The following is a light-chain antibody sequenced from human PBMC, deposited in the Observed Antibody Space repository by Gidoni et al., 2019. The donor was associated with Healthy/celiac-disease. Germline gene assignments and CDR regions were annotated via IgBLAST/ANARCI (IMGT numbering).Light chain of an antibody. J-gene: IGKJ4*01. CDR3: QQRSNWPPLT. V-gene: IGKV3-11*01. Sequence: IVLTQSPATLSLSPGERATLSCRASQSVSSYLAWYQQKPGQAPRLLIYDASNRATGIPARFSGIGSVTDFTLTISSLEPEDFAVDYCQQRSNWPPLTFGGGTKVEIK. CDR1: QSVSSY. CDR2: DAS.